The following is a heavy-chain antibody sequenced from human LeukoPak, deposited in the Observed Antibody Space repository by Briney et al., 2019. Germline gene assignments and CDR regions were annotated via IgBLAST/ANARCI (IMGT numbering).Heavy chain of an antibody. CDR2: IWYDGSNK. Sequence: GRSLRLSCAASGFTFSSYGMHWVRQAPGKGLEWVAVIWYDGSNKYYADSVKGRFTTSRDNSKNTLYLQMNSLSAEDTAVYYCARVGTVTPPYYYYGMDVWGQGTTVTVSS. V-gene: IGHV3-33*01. D-gene: IGHD4-4*01. J-gene: IGHJ6*02. CDR3: ARVGTVTPPYYYYGMDV. CDR1: GFTFSSYG.